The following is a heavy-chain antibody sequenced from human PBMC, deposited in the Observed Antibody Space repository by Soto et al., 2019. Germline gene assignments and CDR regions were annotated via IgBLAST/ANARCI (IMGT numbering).Heavy chain of an antibody. CDR1: GGSTSSSDW. CDR2: IHRDGVT. J-gene: IGHJ4*02. Sequence: QVHLQESGPGLVKPSETLSLTCAISGGSTSSSDWWTWVRQPPGEGLEWIGEIHRDGVTNYNSSLKSRLTISLAPSRNQFPLSLTSVTAADAAVYFCAGRPEIHPRWGQGILVPVSS. V-gene: IGHV4-4*02. D-gene: IGHD1-26*01. CDR3: AGRPEIHPR.